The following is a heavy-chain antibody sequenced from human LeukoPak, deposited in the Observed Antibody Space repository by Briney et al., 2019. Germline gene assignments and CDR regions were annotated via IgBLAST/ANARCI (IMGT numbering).Heavy chain of an antibody. CDR2: IYYSGST. V-gene: IGHV4-59*01. J-gene: IGHJ4*02. CDR1: GGSISSYY. Sequence: SEALSLTCTVSGGSISSYYWSWIRQPPGKGLEWIGYIYYSGSTNYNPSLKSRVTISVDTSKNQFSLKLSSVTAADTAVYYCASSHLSVALFDYWGQGTLVTVSS. D-gene: IGHD2-15*01. CDR3: ASSHLSVALFDY.